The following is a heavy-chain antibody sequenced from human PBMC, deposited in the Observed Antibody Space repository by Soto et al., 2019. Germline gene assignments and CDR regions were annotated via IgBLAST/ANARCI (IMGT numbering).Heavy chain of an antibody. Sequence: ASVKVSCKASGYTLTELSMHWVRQAPGKGLEWMGGFDAEDGETIYAQKLQGRVTMTTDTSTSTAYMELRSLRSDDTAVYYCARDRSRLSGSYPYWGQGTLVTVSS. V-gene: IGHV1-24*01. CDR3: ARDRSRLSGSYPY. CDR1: GYTLTELS. D-gene: IGHD3-10*01. J-gene: IGHJ4*02. CDR2: FDAEDGET.